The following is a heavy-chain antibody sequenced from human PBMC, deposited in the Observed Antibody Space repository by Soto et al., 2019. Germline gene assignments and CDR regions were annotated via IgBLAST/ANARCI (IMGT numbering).Heavy chain of an antibody. CDR2: IWNDGSNE. J-gene: IGHJ4*02. Sequence: PGGSLRLSCEASGFPFSSYGIHWVRQAPGKGLEWLAIIWNDGSNEYYADSVKGRFTISRDNSKNSLYLQMSSLRAEDTAFYYCATKVYGTTYFGYRGQGALVTVPS. V-gene: IGHV3-33*01. CDR1: GFPFSSYG. CDR3: ATKVYGTTYFGY. D-gene: IGHD1-7*01.